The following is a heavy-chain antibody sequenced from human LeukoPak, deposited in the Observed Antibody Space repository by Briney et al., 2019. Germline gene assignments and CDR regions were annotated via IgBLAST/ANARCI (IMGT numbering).Heavy chain of an antibody. D-gene: IGHD4-23*01. CDR2: VYYSGTT. Sequence: SETLSLTCTVSGGSISSYYWSWIRQPPGKGLEGIGYVYYSGTTNYNPSLKSRVIISVDTSKNQFSLKLSPVIAADTAVYYCARVGVDYSGNIIKYYFDYWGQGTLVTVSS. V-gene: IGHV4-59*01. CDR1: GGSISSYY. J-gene: IGHJ4*02. CDR3: ARVGVDYSGNIIKYYFDY.